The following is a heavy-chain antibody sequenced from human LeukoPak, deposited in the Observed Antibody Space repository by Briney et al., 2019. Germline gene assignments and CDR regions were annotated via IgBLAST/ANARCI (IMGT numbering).Heavy chain of an antibody. CDR2: IYSSGVT. CDR3: ARGPGSATAEAFDI. D-gene: IGHD6-25*01. Sequence: SETLSLTCTISGDSIINYYWTWIRQPAGKGLEWIGRIYSSGVTNYNPSLKSRVTFSVDTSKNHLSLEMNSVTAADTAVYYCARGPGSATAEAFDIWGQGTIVTVSS. CDR1: GDSIINYY. V-gene: IGHV4-4*07. J-gene: IGHJ3*02.